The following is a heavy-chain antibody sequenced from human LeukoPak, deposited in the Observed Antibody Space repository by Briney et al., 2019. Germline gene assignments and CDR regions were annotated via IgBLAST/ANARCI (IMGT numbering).Heavy chain of an antibody. D-gene: IGHD3-10*01. Sequence: ASVKVSCKTSGYSFTNFGISWVRQAPGQGLEWMGWISNYNGDTRYAQKVQDRVTVTADTSTTTSYMELRSLRSDDTAVYYCARAPNYAGSGSFFSDYWGQGTLVSVSS. CDR2: ISNYNGDT. J-gene: IGHJ4*02. CDR3: ARAPNYAGSGSFFSDY. V-gene: IGHV1-18*01. CDR1: GYSFTNFG.